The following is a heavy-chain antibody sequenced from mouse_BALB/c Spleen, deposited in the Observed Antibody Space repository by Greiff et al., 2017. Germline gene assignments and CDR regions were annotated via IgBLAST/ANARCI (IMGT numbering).Heavy chain of an antibody. D-gene: IGHD2-12*01. CDR2: INPYNDGT. CDR3: ARERNNYDGDAMDY. V-gene: IGHV1-14*01. Sequence: VQLQQSGPELAKPGASVKMSCKASGYTFTSYVMHWVKQKPGQGLEWIGYINPYNDGTKYNEKFKGKATLTSDKSSSTAYMELNSLTSEDSAVYYCARERNNYDGDAMDYWGQGTSVTVSS. J-gene: IGHJ4*01. CDR1: GYTFTSYV.